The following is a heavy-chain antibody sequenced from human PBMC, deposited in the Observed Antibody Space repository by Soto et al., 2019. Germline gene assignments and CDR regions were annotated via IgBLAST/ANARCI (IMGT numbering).Heavy chain of an antibody. J-gene: IGHJ4*02. Sequence: GGSLRLSCAASGFTFSSYAMHWVRQAPGKGLEWVAVISYDGSNKYYADSVKGRFTISRDNSKNTLYLQMNSLRAEDTAVYYCARLKLGHNFDYWGQGTLVTVSS. CDR3: ARLKLGHNFDY. CDR2: ISYDGSNK. D-gene: IGHD7-27*01. CDR1: GFTFSSYA. V-gene: IGHV3-30*04.